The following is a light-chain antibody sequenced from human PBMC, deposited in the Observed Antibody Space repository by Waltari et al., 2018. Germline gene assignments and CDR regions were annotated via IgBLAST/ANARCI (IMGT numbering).Light chain of an antibody. CDR2: DFT. V-gene: IGLV2-14*03. J-gene: IGLJ2*01. Sequence: SPGQSITISCTVSISDVGGYRFVSWYQQHPDKAPKLMIYDFTNRPSGVSSRFSGSKSGNTASLTISGLQAEDEADYYCSSYTSNSVLFGGGTKLTVL. CDR1: ISDVGGYRF. CDR3: SSYTSNSVL.